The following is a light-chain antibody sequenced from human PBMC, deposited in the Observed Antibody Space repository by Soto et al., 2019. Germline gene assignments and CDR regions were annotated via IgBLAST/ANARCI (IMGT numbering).Light chain of an antibody. CDR3: QQRRSWPLT. Sequence: ELVLTQSPATLSLSPGERATLSCRASQSSSSYLAWYQQKPGQAPRLLIYDGSNRATGIPARFSGSGSETDFTLTSSILEPEDFASYYCQQRRSWPLTCGGGTKVEIK. CDR1: QSSSSY. J-gene: IGKJ4*01. V-gene: IGKV3-11*01. CDR2: DGS.